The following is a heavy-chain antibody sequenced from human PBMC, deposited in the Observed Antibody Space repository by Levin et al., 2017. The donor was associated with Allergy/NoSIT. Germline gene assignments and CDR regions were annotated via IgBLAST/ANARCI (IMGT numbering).Heavy chain of an antibody. V-gene: IGHV1-24*01. J-gene: IGHJ6*01. CDR3: ATLKSEAAAGISGRIYYYDYYGMDV. CDR2: FDPENGKT. Sequence: GESLKISCKVSGYSLSELSMHWVRQAPGKGLEWMGGFDPENGKTINAQKFQGRVTMTEDKSTDTAYMELSSLGSEDTAVYYCATLKSEAAAGISGRIYYYDYYGMDVWGQGTTVTVSS. CDR1: GYSLSELS. D-gene: IGHD6-13*01.